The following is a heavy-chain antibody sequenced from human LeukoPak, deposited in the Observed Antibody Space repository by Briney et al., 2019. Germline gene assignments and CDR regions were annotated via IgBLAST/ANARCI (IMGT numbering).Heavy chain of an antibody. D-gene: IGHD3-16*01. CDR2: IYYSGST. J-gene: IGHJ6*03. CDR1: GGSISSYY. V-gene: IGHV4-59*12. Sequence: SETLSLTCTVSGGSISSYYWSWIRQPPGKGLEWIGYIYYSGSTNYNPSLKSRVTISVDTSKNQFSLKLSSVTAADTAVYYCARAPVSTAYLHYYSMDVWGKGTMVTVSS. CDR3: ARAPVSTAYLHYYSMDV.